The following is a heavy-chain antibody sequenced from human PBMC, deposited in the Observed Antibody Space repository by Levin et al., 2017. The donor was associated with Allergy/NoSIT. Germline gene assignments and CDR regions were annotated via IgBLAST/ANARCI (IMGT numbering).Heavy chain of an antibody. D-gene: IGHD2/OR15-2a*01. V-gene: IGHV1-2*02. Sequence: ASVKVSCKASGYTFTGYYMHWVRQAPGQGLEWMGWINPNSGGTNYAQKFQGRVTMTRDTSISTAYMELSRLRSDDTAVYYCAGDMAPNRAKYRTAPWGQGTLVTVSS. CDR3: AGDMAPNRAKYRTAP. CDR2: INPNSGGT. J-gene: IGHJ4*02. CDR1: GYTFTGYY.